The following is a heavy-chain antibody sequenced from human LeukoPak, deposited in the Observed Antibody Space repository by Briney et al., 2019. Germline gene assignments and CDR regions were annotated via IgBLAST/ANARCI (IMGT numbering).Heavy chain of an antibody. CDR3: ANPPLGGAGAGTNWFDP. J-gene: IGHJ5*02. CDR1: GVSISSYY. CDR2: IYYSGST. V-gene: IGHV4-59*01. Sequence: SETLSLTCTASGVSISSYYWSWIRQPPGKGLEWIGDIYYSGSTNYTPSLNSRVTISVDPSKSQFSLKLSSVPAADTAVYYCANPPLGGAGAGTNWFDPWGQGTLVTVSS. D-gene: IGHD6-13*01.